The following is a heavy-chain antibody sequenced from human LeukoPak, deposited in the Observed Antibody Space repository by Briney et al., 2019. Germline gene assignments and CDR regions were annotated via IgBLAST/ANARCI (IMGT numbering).Heavy chain of an antibody. V-gene: IGHV3-23*01. D-gene: IGHD6-19*01. Sequence: SGGSLRLSCAASGFTFSTISMTWVGQGPGKGLEWVSSIYPSGDSTFYADSVKGRFTISRDNSKNTLYLQMSSLRTEDTAIYYCAKDVVPDSGWDLDYWGKGTLVTVSS. J-gene: IGHJ4*02. CDR2: IYPSGDST. CDR1: GFTFSTIS. CDR3: AKDVVPDSGWDLDY.